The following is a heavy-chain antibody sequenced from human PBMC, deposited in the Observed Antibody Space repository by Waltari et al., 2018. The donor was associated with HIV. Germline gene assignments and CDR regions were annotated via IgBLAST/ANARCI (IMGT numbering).Heavy chain of an antibody. CDR1: GYTFTSYG. Sequence: QVQLVQSGAEVKKPGASVKVSCKASGYTFTSYGISWVRQAPGQGLEWMGWISAYNGNTNYAQKLQGRVTMTTDTSTSTAYMELRSLRSDDTAVYYCVRDGIDEYQLLSATYYYYGMDVWGQGTTVTVSS. D-gene: IGHD2-2*01. CDR2: ISAYNGNT. J-gene: IGHJ6*02. V-gene: IGHV1-18*01. CDR3: VRDGIDEYQLLSATYYYYGMDV.